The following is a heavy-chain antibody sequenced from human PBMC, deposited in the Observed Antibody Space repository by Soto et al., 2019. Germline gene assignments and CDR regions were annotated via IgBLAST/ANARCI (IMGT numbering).Heavy chain of an antibody. D-gene: IGHD1-26*01. CDR3: ARRYGGNFDY. Sequence: PSETLSLTCTVSGGSISSYDGSWIRQPPGKGLEWIGYIYYSGSTNYNPSLKSRVTISVDRSKNQFSLKLSSVTAADTAVYYCARRYGGNFDYWGQGTLVTVPQ. CDR2: IYYSGST. V-gene: IGHV4-59*01. J-gene: IGHJ4*02. CDR1: GGSISSYD.